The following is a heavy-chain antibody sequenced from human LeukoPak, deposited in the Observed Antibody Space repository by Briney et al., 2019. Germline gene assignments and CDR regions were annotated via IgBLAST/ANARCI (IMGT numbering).Heavy chain of an antibody. Sequence: KPSETLSLTCTVPGGSISSYYWSWIRQPPGKGLEWIGYIYYSGSTNYNPSLKSRVTISVDTSKNQFSLKLSSVTAADTAVYYCARHTLNTAEADYWGQGTLVTVSS. CDR1: GGSISSYY. CDR2: IYYSGST. D-gene: IGHD5-18*01. V-gene: IGHV4-59*08. J-gene: IGHJ4*02. CDR3: ARHTLNTAEADY.